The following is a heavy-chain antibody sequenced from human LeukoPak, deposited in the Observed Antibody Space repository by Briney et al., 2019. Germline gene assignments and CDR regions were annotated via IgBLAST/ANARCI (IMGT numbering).Heavy chain of an antibody. Sequence: PGGSLRLSCEASGFTFGSHAMYWVRQAPGKGLEWVAGIFGSGGSPHYADPVKGRFTISRDSSRNTVYLQINSLRAEDTAVYYCGKTTVGYSSGQKPAWPVDYWGQGTLVTV. CDR2: IFGSGGSP. D-gene: IGHD5-18*01. CDR3: GKTTVGYSSGQKPAWPVDY. CDR1: GFTFGSHA. J-gene: IGHJ4*02. V-gene: IGHV3-23*01.